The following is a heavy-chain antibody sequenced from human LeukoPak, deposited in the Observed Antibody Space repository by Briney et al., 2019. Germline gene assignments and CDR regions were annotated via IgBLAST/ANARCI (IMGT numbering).Heavy chain of an antibody. Sequence: PSETLSLTCTVSGGSISSYYWSWIRQPPGKGLEWIGYIYYSGSTNYNPSLKSRVTISVDTFKNQFSLKLSSVTAADTAVYYCARSEGVRGVRFDYWGQGTLVTVSS. D-gene: IGHD3-10*01. V-gene: IGHV4-59*01. J-gene: IGHJ4*02. CDR1: GGSISSYY. CDR3: ARSEGVRGVRFDY. CDR2: IYYSGST.